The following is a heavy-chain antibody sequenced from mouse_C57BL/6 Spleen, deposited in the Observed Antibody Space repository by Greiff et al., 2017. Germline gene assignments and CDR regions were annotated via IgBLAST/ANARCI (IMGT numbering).Heavy chain of an antibody. J-gene: IGHJ4*01. CDR3: VYAMDY. CDR2: IYPGSGNT. Sequence: VKLVESGAELVRPGASVKLSCKASGYTFTDYYINWVKQRPGQGLEWIARIYPGSGNTYYNEKFKGKATLTAEKSSSTAYMQLSSLTSEDSAVYFCVYAMDYWGQGTSVTVSS. V-gene: IGHV1-76*01. CDR1: GYTFTDYY.